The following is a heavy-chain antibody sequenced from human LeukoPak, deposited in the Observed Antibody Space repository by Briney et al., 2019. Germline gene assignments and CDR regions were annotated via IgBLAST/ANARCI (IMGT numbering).Heavy chain of an antibody. Sequence: SQTLSLTCAISGDGVSSNSVTWNWIRQSPSRGLEWLGRTYYRFTWYNDYAVSVRGRITVNPDTSKNQFSLHLNSVTPEDTAVYYCARRLTQYDCFDPWGQGILVTVSS. V-gene: IGHV6-1*01. D-gene: IGHD2-2*01. CDR3: ARRLTQYDCFDP. CDR1: GDGVSSNSVT. J-gene: IGHJ5*02. CDR2: TYYRFTWYN.